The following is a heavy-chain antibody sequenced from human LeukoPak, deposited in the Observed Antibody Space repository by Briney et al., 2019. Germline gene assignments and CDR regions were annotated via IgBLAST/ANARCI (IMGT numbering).Heavy chain of an antibody. D-gene: IGHD3-10*01. J-gene: IGHJ4*02. Sequence: GGSLRLSCAASGFTFDDYGMGWVRQVPGKRLEWVSGINWNGGGTGYADSVKGRFTISRDNAKNSLHLQMNSLRVEDTALYYCARQIGFGDLSGKYYIDFWGQGTLVTVSS. CDR2: INWNGGGT. CDR3: ARQIGFGDLSGKYYIDF. V-gene: IGHV3-20*04. CDR1: GFTFDDYG.